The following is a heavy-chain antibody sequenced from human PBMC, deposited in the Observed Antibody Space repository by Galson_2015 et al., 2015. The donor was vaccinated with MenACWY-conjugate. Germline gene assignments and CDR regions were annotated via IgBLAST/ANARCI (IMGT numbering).Heavy chain of an antibody. D-gene: IGHD1-1*01. Sequence: SLRLSCAGSGFSFSKYSMNWVRHAPGKGLEWISYISSDEVTTYYGDSVKARFTISRDNVKNSVFLQMNGLRDEDTAVYYCARAAAAEQQLAAVDQWG. CDR1: GFSFSKYS. J-gene: IGHJ4*01. V-gene: IGHV3-48*02. CDR3: ARAAAAEQQLAAVDQ. CDR2: ISSDEVTT.